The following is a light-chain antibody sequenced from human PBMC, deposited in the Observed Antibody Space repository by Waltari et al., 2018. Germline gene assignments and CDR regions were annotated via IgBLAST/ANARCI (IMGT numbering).Light chain of an antibody. Sequence: DIQMTPSPSSLSAFVVDTVTIPCRASQSISNWLAWYQQKPGKPPIPLIYKASILKSGVPSRFSGSGSGTQFTLTISSLQPGDVATYYCQQYNTYSSFGQGTNLEIK. V-gene: IGKV1-5*03. CDR1: QSISNW. CDR2: KAS. J-gene: IGKJ2*01. CDR3: QQYNTYSS.